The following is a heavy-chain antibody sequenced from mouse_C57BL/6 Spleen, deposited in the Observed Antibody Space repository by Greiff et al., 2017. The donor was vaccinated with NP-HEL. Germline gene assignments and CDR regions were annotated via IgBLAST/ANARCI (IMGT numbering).Heavy chain of an antibody. D-gene: IGHD2-4*01. CDR3: AREYYDYDEGGYYAMDY. CDR1: GFTFSSYA. Sequence: DVMLVESGGGLVKPGGSLKLSCAASGFTFSSYAMSWVRQTPEKRLEWVATISDGGSYTYYPDNVKGRFTISRDNAKNNLYLQMSHLKSEDTAMYYCAREYYDYDEGGYYAMDYWGQGTSVTVSS. CDR2: ISDGGSYT. J-gene: IGHJ4*01. V-gene: IGHV5-4*01.